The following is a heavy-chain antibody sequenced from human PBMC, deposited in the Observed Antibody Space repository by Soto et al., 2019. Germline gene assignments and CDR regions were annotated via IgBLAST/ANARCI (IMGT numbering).Heavy chain of an antibody. CDR2: VYHTGNA. CDR1: GGSITTAGYS. CDR3: ASRPFYYYGLDV. Sequence: SETLSLTCTVPGGSITTAGYSWSWIRQPPGKALEWIGYVYHTGNAYPKPSLKSRVTISLDRSKNQFSLKMTSVTAADTALYYCASRPFYYYGLDVWGQGTTVTVSS. J-gene: IGHJ6*02. V-gene: IGHV4-30-2*01.